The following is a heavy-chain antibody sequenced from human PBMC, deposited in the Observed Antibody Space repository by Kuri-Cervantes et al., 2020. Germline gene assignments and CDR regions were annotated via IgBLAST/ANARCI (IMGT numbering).Heavy chain of an antibody. CDR3: ARSSSRYYFDY. J-gene: IGHJ4*02. D-gene: IGHD6-13*01. CDR1: GFTFSDYG. V-gene: IGHV3-30*03. Sequence: GESLKISCVASGFTFSDYGMQWVRQAPGKGLEWVAVISHDGRVAYYADSVKGRFTLSRDNSKNTLYLQMNSLRAEDTAVYYCARSSSRYYFDYWGQGTLVTVSS. CDR2: ISHDGRVA.